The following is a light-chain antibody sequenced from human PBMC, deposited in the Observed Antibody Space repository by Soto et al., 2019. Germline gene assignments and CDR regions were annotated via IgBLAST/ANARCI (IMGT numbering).Light chain of an antibody. V-gene: IGKV1-5*03. CDR1: QGISTW. J-gene: IGKJ4*01. Sequence: DIQMTQSPSTLSASVGDRVTITCRASQGISTWLAWYQQKPGKAPKLLIYKASSLEGGVPSRFSGSGSGTEFNITVNSLQPDDFAAYYCQQYNTYPPTFGGGTTVEIK. CDR2: KAS. CDR3: QQYNTYPPT.